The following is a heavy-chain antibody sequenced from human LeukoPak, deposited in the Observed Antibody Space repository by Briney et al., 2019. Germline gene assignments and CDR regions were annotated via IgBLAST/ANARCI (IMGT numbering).Heavy chain of an antibody. J-gene: IGHJ4*02. D-gene: IGHD5-18*01. Sequence: PGGSLRLSCAASGFTVSSNHMSWVRQAPGKGLEWVSAISGSGGSTYYADSVKGRFTISRDNSKNTLYLQMNSLRAEDTAVYYCAKISHTAMVFGEDYWGQGTLVTVSS. CDR3: AKISHTAMVFGEDY. V-gene: IGHV3-23*01. CDR1: GFTVSSNH. CDR2: ISGSGGST.